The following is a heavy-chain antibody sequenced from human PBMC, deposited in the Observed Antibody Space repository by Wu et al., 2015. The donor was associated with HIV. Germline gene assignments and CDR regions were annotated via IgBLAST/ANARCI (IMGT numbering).Heavy chain of an antibody. V-gene: IGHV1-18*01. CDR1: GYTFSNYG. CDR2: ISGYNGKT. Sequence: LVQSGAEVKKPGASVKVSCKASGYTFSNYGISWVRQAPGQGLEWMGWISGYNGKTNYVQKFQGRVTMTTDTSTNTAHMELRSLKSDDTAVYFCARVEFDSGYYNWFDPWGQGTLVTVSS. CDR3: ARVEFDSGYYNWFDP. D-gene: IGHD5-12*01. J-gene: IGHJ5*02.